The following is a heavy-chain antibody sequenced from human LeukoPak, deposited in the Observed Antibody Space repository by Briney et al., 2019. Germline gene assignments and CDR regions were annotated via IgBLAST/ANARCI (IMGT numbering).Heavy chain of an antibody. CDR1: GFTFSGSA. Sequence: PGGSLRLSCAASGFTFSGSAMHWVRQASGKGLEWVGRIRSKANSDATAYAASVKGRFTISRDDSKNTAYLQMNSLKTEDTAVYYCARDPFGAVAGTDEDYYYGMDVWGQGTTVTVSS. CDR2: IRSKANSDAT. V-gene: IGHV3-73*01. J-gene: IGHJ6*02. CDR3: ARDPFGAVAGTDEDYYYGMDV. D-gene: IGHD6-19*01.